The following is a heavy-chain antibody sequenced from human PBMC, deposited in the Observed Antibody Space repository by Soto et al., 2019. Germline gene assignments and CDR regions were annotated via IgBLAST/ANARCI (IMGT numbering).Heavy chain of an antibody. D-gene: IGHD4-17*01. CDR1: GGSFNNYV. CDR2: SIPNYAAA. Sequence: QVQLVQSGAEVRKPGSSVQVSCEASGGSFNNYVISWLRQAPGQGLEWMGGSIPNYAAANSAQKFRGRLTINADKATNTAYMELNSLRPEDTATYYCARYWNAGTLYGAFDIWGQGTTVIVS. J-gene: IGHJ3*02. V-gene: IGHV1-69*06. CDR3: ARYWNAGTLYGAFDI.